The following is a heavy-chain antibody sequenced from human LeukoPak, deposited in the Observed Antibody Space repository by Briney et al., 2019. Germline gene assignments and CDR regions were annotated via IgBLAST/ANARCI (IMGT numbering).Heavy chain of an antibody. CDR2: IKQDGSEK. CDR1: GFTFSSYW. CDR3: ARPALYDSSGYYPPEFDY. D-gene: IGHD3-22*01. V-gene: IGHV3-7*01. J-gene: IGHJ4*02. Sequence: GGSLRLSCAASGFTFSSYWMSWVRQAPGKGLEWVANIKQDGSEKYYVDSVKGRFTISRDNAKNSLYLQMNSLRAEDTAVYYRARPALYDSSGYYPPEFDYWGQGTLVTVSS.